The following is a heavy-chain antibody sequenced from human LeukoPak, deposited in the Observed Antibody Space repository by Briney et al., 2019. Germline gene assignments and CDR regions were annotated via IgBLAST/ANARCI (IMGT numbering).Heavy chain of an antibody. CDR2: ISAYNGNT. Sequence: ASVKVSCKASGYTFTSYGISWVRRAPGQGLEWMGWISAYNGNTNYAQKLQGRVTMTTDTSTSTAYMELRSLRSDDTAVYYCARDPPAILINDYSNYGGYYYYYYMDVWGKGTTVTISS. D-gene: IGHD4-11*01. V-gene: IGHV1-18*01. CDR3: ARDPPAILINDYSNYGGYYYYYYMDV. CDR1: GYTFTSYG. J-gene: IGHJ6*03.